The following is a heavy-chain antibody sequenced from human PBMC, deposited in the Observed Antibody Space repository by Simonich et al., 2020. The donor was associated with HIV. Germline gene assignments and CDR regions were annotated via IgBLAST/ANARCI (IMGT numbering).Heavy chain of an antibody. CDR3: ARRHPTTVTTPYFDY. D-gene: IGHD4-17*01. J-gene: IGHJ4*02. CDR1: GGSFSGYY. Sequence: QVQLQQWGAGLLKPSETLSLTCAVYGGSFSGYYWSGIRQPPGKGLEWIGEINQSGSTNYNPSLKSRVTISGDTSKNQFSLKLSSVTAADTAVYYCARRHPTTVTTPYFDYWGQGTLVTVSS. V-gene: IGHV4-34*01. CDR2: INQSGST.